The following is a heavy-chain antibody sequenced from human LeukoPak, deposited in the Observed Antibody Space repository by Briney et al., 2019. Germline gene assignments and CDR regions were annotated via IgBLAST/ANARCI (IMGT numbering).Heavy chain of an antibody. V-gene: IGHV3-74*01. Sequence: GGYLRLSCATSGFTFSSYWMHWVRQVPGRGLVWVSRINSDGSITDYADSVKGRFTIARDTAQNTLHLQMNSLRVEDTAMYYCAREPGGYYDSSGFLDDWGQGTLVTVSS. D-gene: IGHD3-22*01. CDR1: GFTFSSYW. J-gene: IGHJ4*02. CDR3: AREPGGYYDSSGFLDD. CDR2: INSDGSIT.